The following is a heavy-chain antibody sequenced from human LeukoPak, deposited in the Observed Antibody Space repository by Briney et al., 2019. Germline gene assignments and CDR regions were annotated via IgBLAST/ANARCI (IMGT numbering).Heavy chain of an antibody. CDR3: ARVGYYESSGYYEY. D-gene: IGHD3-22*01. V-gene: IGHV1-2*06. Sequence: ASVKVSCKASGYTFIAYHMHWVRQAPGQGLEWMGRIHPSSGATNYAQRFQGRVTLTRDTSINTAYMELSRLTSDDTAVYYCARVGYYESSGYYEYWGQGTLVTVSS. CDR2: IHPSSGAT. J-gene: IGHJ4*02. CDR1: GYTFIAYH.